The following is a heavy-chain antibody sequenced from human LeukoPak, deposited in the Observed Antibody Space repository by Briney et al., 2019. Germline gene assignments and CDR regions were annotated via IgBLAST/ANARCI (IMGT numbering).Heavy chain of an antibody. D-gene: IGHD3-3*01. V-gene: IGHV4-59*08. CDR1: GGSISSYY. CDR2: IYYSGST. J-gene: IGHJ4*02. Sequence: SETLSLTCTVSGGSISSYYWSWIRQPPGKGLEWIGYIYYSGSTNYNPSLKSRVTISVDTSKNQFSLKLSSVTAADTAVYYCARGYYDFWSGYYTGTVDYWGQGTLVTVSS. CDR3: ARGYYDFWSGYYTGTVDY.